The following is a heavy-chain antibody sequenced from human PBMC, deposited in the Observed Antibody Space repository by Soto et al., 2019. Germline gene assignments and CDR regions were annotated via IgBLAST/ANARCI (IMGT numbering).Heavy chain of an antibody. V-gene: IGHV1-2*02. CDR1: GYTCSYCY. Sequence: ASVKVSYQASGYTCSYCYIHWVRQAPGQGLEWMGWINPSGGTHFAQKFQGRVAMTRDTSITTAYMELTSLKFDDTAVYYCAPGTDYFDLWGRGTLVTVSS. CDR2: INPSGGT. D-gene: IGHD6-13*01. CDR3: APGTDYFDL. J-gene: IGHJ2*01.